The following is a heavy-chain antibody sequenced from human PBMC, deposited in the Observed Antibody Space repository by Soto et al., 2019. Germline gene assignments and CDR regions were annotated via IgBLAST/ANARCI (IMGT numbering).Heavy chain of an antibody. CDR2: IIPIFGTA. D-gene: IGHD4-17*01. CDR1: GGTFSSYA. CDR3: ARDTTVTTCAPNERNGAFDI. V-gene: IGHV1-69*13. Sequence: SVKVSCKASGGTFSSYAISWVRQAPGQGLEWMGGIIPIFGTANYAQKFQGRVTITADESTSTAYMELSSLRSEDTAVYYCARDTTVTTCAPNERNGAFDIWGQGTMVTVSS. J-gene: IGHJ3*02.